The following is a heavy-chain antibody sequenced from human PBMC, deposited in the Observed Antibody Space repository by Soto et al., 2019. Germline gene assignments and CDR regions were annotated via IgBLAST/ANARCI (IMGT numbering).Heavy chain of an antibody. Sequence: GESLKISCKGSGYSFTSYWIGWVRQMPGKGLEWMGIIYPGDSDTRYSPSFQGQVTISADKSISTAYLQWSSLKASDTAMYYCATRPTDRGDDYGDYVQRSYAFDIWGQGTMVTVSS. D-gene: IGHD4-17*01. CDR2: IYPGDSDT. V-gene: IGHV5-51*01. CDR1: GYSFTSYW. CDR3: ATRPTDRGDDYGDYVQRSYAFDI. J-gene: IGHJ3*02.